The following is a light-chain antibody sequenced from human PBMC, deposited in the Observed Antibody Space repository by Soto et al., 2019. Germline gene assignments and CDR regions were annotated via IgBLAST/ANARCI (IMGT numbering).Light chain of an antibody. Sequence: DIQMTQSPSTLSPSFGDRVTITCRASRSISDWLAWYQQKTGKAPKLLIFDDSSLKSGVPSRLSGSGSGTELTLTISGLQPDDVATYYCLKYSSHSWTFGQGTKVEIK. J-gene: IGKJ1*01. CDR2: DDS. CDR3: LKYSSHSWT. CDR1: RSISDW. V-gene: IGKV1-5*01.